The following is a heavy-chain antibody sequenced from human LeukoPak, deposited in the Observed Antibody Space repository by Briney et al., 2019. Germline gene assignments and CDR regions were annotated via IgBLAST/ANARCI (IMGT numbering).Heavy chain of an antibody. V-gene: IGHV1-69*04. CDR1: GGTFSSYA. Sequence: GASVKVSCKASGGTFSSYAISWVRQAPGQGLEWMGRIIPILGIANYAQKFQGRVTITADKSTSTAYMELSNLRSEDTAVYYCARDLEGIAARIYWGQGTLVTVSS. J-gene: IGHJ4*02. CDR2: IIPILGIA. D-gene: IGHD6-6*01. CDR3: ARDLEGIAARIY.